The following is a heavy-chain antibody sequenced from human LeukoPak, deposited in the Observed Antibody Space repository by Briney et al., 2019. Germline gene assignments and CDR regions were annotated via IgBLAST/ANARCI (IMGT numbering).Heavy chain of an antibody. CDR2: IWYDGSNK. Sequence: GGSLRLSCAASGFTFSSYGMHWVRQAPGKGLEWAAVIWYDGSNKYYADSVKGRFTISRDNSKNTLYLQMNSLRAEDTAVYYCAREPAGYSSGWYYFDYWGQGTLVTVSS. D-gene: IGHD6-19*01. V-gene: IGHV3-33*01. J-gene: IGHJ4*02. CDR1: GFTFSSYG. CDR3: AREPAGYSSGWYYFDY.